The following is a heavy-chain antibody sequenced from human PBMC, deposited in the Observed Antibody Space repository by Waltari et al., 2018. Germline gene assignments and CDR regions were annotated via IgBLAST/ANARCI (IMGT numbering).Heavy chain of an antibody. CDR2: IKPDGSGR. J-gene: IGHJ4*02. Sequence: EVQLVASGGGLVHPGGTLSLSCAASAFPFGTSWMNWVRQAPGRGPEWVANIKPDGSGRSYVDFVRGRFTISRDNAKSSLYLQINSLTVEDTAIYYCARDRGWLQFDYWGQGALVIVSS. CDR1: AFPFGTSW. D-gene: IGHD5-12*01. V-gene: IGHV3-7*04. CDR3: ARDRGWLQFDY.